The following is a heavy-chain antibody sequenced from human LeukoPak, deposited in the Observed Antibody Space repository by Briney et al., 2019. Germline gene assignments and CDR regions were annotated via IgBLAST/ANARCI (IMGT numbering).Heavy chain of an antibody. CDR2: IYPGGNL. D-gene: IGHD3-16*01. CDR1: EVTVTDNY. CDR3: VRGPRYYDDSGFHYGVFDI. J-gene: IGHJ3*02. Sequence: GGSLRLSCAASEVTVTDNYMSWVRQAPGKGLQWVSVIYPGGNLYYADSVKGRFIISRDNSKNTLSLQMNSLTADDTAVYYCVRGPRYYDDSGFHYGVFDIWGQGTLVTVSS. V-gene: IGHV3-53*01.